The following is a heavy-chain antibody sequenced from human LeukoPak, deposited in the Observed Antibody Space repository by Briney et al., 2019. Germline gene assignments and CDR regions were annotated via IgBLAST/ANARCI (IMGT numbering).Heavy chain of an antibody. Sequence: PSETLSLTCDVSGGSVTSTNWWSWVRQLPGQGLECIGEIHLRGPTNYNPSLSSRVTMSLDTSKNYVSLNLTSVTAADTAVYYCSRENGAFYPFGYWGQGALVIVRS. CDR3: SRENGAFYPFGY. CDR2: IHLRGPT. CDR1: GGSVTSTNW. V-gene: IGHV4-4*02. J-gene: IGHJ4*02. D-gene: IGHD2-8*01.